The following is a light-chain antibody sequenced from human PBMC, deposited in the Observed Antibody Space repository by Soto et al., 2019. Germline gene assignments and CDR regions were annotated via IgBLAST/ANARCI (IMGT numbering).Light chain of an antibody. CDR2: GAS. V-gene: IGKV3-15*01. J-gene: IGKJ4*02. CDR1: QSVGTT. CDR3: HQYSASPT. Sequence: EIFMTQSPATLSVSPGEKVILSCRASQSVGTTLAWYQQKPGQAPSLLIRGASTRATGVPARFSGSGSGTEFTLTISSLQSEEFAIYYCHQYSASPTFGGGTTLEIK.